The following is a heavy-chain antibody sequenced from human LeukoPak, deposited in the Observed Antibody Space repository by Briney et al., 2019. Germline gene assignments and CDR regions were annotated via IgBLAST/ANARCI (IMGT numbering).Heavy chain of an antibody. CDR3: AREIPYYYYMDV. CDR1: GGSFSGYY. J-gene: IGHJ6*03. Sequence: SETLSLTCAVYGGSFSGYYWSWIRQPPGKGLEWIGYIYYSGSTNYNPSLKSRVTISVDTSKNQFSLKLSSVTAADTAVYYCAREIPYYYYMDVWGKGTTVTISS. CDR2: IYYSGST. V-gene: IGHV4-59*01.